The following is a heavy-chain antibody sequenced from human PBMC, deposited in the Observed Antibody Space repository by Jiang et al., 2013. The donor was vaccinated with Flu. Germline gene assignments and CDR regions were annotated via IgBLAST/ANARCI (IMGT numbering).Heavy chain of an antibody. CDR1: GASINSGNY. V-gene: IGHV4-4*02. D-gene: IGHD5-12*01. Sequence: LLKPSGTLSLTCAVSGASINSGNYWSWVRQTPAKGLEWIGEIYHSGTTNYNPSLKSRVTISIDKSKNQFSLTVTSVTAADTAIYYCARSPGYVTTKFDFWGQGTLVTVSS. CDR2: IYHSGTT. CDR3: ARSPGYVTTKFDF. J-gene: IGHJ4*02.